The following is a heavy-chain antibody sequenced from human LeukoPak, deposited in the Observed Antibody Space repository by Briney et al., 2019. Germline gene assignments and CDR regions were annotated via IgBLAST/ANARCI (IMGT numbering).Heavy chain of an antibody. CDR2: IKEDGSEK. V-gene: IGHV3-7*01. J-gene: IGHJ4*02. Sequence: GGSLRLSCTGSGFTFNNYWMTWVRQAPEKGLEWVANIKEDGSEKNYRDSVKGRFTISRDNAKNSLYLQMNSLRAEDTAVYYCAEKNGPYWGQGTLVTVSS. CDR1: GFTFNNYW. CDR3: AEKNGPY.